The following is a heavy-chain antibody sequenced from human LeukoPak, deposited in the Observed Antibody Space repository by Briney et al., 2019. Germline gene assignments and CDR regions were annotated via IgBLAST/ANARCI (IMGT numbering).Heavy chain of an antibody. D-gene: IGHD1-26*01. Sequence: AETLSLTCTVSGVSINNYYWSWIRQPPGKGLEWIGYVYGSGSTNYNPSLKSRVTISIDTSTNQFSLKMTSVTASDTALYYCARHGGSYSFDYWGQGTLVTVSS. CDR2: VYGSGST. CDR1: GVSINNYY. J-gene: IGHJ4*02. V-gene: IGHV4-59*08. CDR3: ARHGGSYSFDY.